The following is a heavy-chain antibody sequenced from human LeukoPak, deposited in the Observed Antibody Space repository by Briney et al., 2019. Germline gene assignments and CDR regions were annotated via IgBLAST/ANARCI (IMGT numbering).Heavy chain of an antibody. CDR3: ARAVSKFGAPVGWFDP. J-gene: IGHJ5*02. V-gene: IGHV3-30*14. CDR2: TTTDGNLK. Sequence: GGSLRLSCAASGFTFSNSIIHWVRQAPGKGLEWVAVTTTDGNLKIYTDSVKGRFTISRDNSKNTLYLQMNSLRAEDTAVYYCARAVSKFGAPVGWFDPWGQGTLVTVSS. CDR1: GFTFSNSI. D-gene: IGHD3-10*01.